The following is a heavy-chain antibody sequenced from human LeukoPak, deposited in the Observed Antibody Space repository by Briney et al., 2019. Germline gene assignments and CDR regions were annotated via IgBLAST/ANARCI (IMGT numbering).Heavy chain of an antibody. J-gene: IGHJ4*02. D-gene: IGHD3/OR15-3a*01. V-gene: IGHV3-7*01. Sequence: GGSLRLSCAASEFTFSGYWMSWVRQAPGKGLEWVANIKQDGSEKYYIDSVKGRFTISRDNSKNTLYLQMNSLRAEDTAVYYCAKVKRTGYYPQYYFDYWGQGTLVTVSS. CDR1: EFTFSGYW. CDR2: IKQDGSEK. CDR3: AKVKRTGYYPQYYFDY.